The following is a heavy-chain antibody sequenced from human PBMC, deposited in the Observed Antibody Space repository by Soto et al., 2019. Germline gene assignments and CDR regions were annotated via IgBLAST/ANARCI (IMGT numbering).Heavy chain of an antibody. CDR2: IVPIYRTA. CDR3: VRDSGAKLSSS. J-gene: IGHJ4*02. V-gene: IGHV1-69*13. CDR1: GGTFSSYR. D-gene: IGHD6-13*01. Sequence: SVKVSCKASGGTFSSYRINWVRQAPGQGLEWVGGIVPIYRTADYAQEFQGRVTITADESARTAYMELRSLKSRDTAVYYCVRDSGAKLSSSWGQGTLVTVPQ.